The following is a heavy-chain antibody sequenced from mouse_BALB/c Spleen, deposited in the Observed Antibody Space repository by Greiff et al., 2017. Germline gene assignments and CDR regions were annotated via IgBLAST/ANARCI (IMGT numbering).Heavy chain of an antibody. V-gene: IGHV5-17*02. CDR3: ARSGFDGSSPYYFDY. Sequence: EVQGVESGGGLVQPGGSRKLSCAASGFTFSSFGMHWVRQAPEKGLEWVAYISSGSSTIYYADTVKGRFTISRDNPKNTLFLQMTSLRSEDTAMYYCARSGFDGSSPYYFDYWGQGTTLTVSS. CDR1: GFTFSSFG. D-gene: IGHD1-1*01. J-gene: IGHJ2*01. CDR2: ISSGSSTI.